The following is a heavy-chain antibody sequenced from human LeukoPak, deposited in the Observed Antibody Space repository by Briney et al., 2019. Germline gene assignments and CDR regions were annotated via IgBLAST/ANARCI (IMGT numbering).Heavy chain of an antibody. CDR3: ARASPYFYCSGGSCYFHP. D-gene: IGHD2-15*01. CDR2: INPNSGGT. V-gene: IGHV1-2*02. Sequence: EASVKVSCKASGYTFTGYYLHWVRQAPGQGLEWMGWINPNSGGTSYAQKFQDRVTMTRDTSTSTAYMELSRLRSDDTAVYYCARASPYFYCSGGSCYFHPWGQGTLVTVSS. CDR1: GYTFTGYY. J-gene: IGHJ5*02.